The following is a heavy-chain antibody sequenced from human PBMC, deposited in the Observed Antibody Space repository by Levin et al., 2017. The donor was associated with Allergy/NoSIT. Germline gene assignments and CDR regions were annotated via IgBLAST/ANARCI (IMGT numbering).Heavy chain of an antibody. CDR3: ARPPLYCGGDCYYDY. Sequence: GESLKISCAASGFTFSDYYMNWIRQAPGKGLEWLSYISSSSSYTNYADSVKGRFTISRDNAKNSLYLQLKSLRAEDTAVYYCARPPLYCGGDCYYDYWGQGTLVTVSS. D-gene: IGHD2-21*02. CDR2: ISSSSSYT. J-gene: IGHJ4*02. V-gene: IGHV3-11*03. CDR1: GFTFSDYY.